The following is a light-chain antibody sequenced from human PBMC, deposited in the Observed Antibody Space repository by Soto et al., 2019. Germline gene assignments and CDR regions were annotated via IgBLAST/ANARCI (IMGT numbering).Light chain of an antibody. V-gene: IGKV3-15*01. J-gene: IGKJ1*01. CDR2: GAS. Sequence: EIVMTQSPATLSVSPGERATLSCRASQSVSTNLAWYQQKPGQAPILLIYGASTRAAGVPARFSGSGSGTDFTLTISSLQSEDFAVYSCQQYDNWPPRTFGQGTKVELK. CDR3: QQYDNWPPRT. CDR1: QSVSTN.